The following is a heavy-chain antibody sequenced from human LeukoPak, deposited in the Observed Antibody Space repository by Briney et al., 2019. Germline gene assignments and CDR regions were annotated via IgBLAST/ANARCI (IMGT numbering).Heavy chain of an antibody. J-gene: IGHJ4*02. CDR2: IIPLFGTP. CDR3: ARKKTTKNSWGYFDY. V-gene: IGHV1-69*05. D-gene: IGHD4-11*01. CDR1: GGSFNDYA. Sequence: ASVKVSCKASGGSFNDYAFSWVRQAPGQGLEWMGGIIPLFGTPIYAQQFQGRFTITTDESTSTAYMELSSLTSEDTAVYYCARKKTTKNSWGYFDYLGQGTLVTVSS.